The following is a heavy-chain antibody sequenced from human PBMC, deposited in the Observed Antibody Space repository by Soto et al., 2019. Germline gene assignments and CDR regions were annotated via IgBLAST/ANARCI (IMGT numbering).Heavy chain of an antibody. CDR2: MNPNNGDR. D-gene: IGHD3-10*01. CDR1: GYTFTSYD. V-gene: IGHV1-8*01. Sequence: QVQLVQSGAEVKKPGASVKVSCKASGYTFTSYDINWVRQATGQGLEWMGWMNPNNGDRGYAQKFQGRVTMTRNTSISTAYMELSSLRSEDTAVYYCARYPTMAYYYYYGMDVWGQGTTVSVSS. CDR3: ARYPTMAYYYYYGMDV. J-gene: IGHJ6*02.